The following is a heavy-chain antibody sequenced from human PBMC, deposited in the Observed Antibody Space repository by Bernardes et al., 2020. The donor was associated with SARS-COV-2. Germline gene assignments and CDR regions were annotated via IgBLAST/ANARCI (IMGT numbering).Heavy chain of an antibody. J-gene: IGHJ4*02. Sequence: GGSLRLYCAASGFTFSSYDMSWVRQAPGKGLEWVSTISYSGGRTHYADSVKGRFTISRDNSDNTVFLQMSSLRAEDTAVYYCTKDPQYSNDIDHWGQGTLVTVSS. D-gene: IGHD6-6*01. CDR3: TKDPQYSNDIDH. V-gene: IGHV3-23*01. CDR2: ISYSGGRT. CDR1: GFTFSSYD.